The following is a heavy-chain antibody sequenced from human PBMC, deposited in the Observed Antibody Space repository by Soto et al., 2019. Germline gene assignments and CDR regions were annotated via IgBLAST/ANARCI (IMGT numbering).Heavy chain of an antibody. CDR1: GGTFSSYA. J-gene: IGHJ5*02. D-gene: IGHD2-15*01. CDR3: ARDRVVAANNWFDP. V-gene: IGHV1-69*13. Sequence: SVKVSCKASGGTFSSYAISWVRQAPGQGLEWMGGIIPIFGTANYAQKFQGRVTITADESTSTAYMELSSLRSEYTAVYYCARDRVVAANNWFDPWGQGTLVTVSS. CDR2: IIPIFGTA.